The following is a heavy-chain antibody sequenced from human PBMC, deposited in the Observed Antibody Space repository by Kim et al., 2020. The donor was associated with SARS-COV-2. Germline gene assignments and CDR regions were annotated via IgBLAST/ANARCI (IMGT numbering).Heavy chain of an antibody. D-gene: IGHD2-15*01. Sequence: GGSLRLSCAAPGFTFSNYAMSWVRQAPGKGLEWVSDISDSGDSTYYADSVKGRFTISRDNSKNTLYLQMNSLRAEDTAIYYCAKDRSGVVEAATNYWGQGTLVSVSS. CDR1: GFTFSNYA. CDR3: AKDRSGVVEAATNY. V-gene: IGHV3-23*01. J-gene: IGHJ4*02. CDR2: ISDSGDST.